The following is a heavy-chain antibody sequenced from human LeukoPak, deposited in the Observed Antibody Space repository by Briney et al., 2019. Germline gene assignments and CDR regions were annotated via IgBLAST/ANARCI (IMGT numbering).Heavy chain of an antibody. J-gene: IGHJ4*02. CDR1: GYTFAGYY. CDR3: ARERRLRGFGELFSDY. CDR2: INPNSGGT. V-gene: IGHV1-2*02. D-gene: IGHD3-10*01. Sequence: GASVKVSCKASGYTFAGYYMHWVRQAPGQGLEWMGWINPNSGGTNYAQKFQGRVTMTRDTSISTAYMELSRLRSDDTAVYYCARERRLRGFGELFSDYWGQGTLVTVSS.